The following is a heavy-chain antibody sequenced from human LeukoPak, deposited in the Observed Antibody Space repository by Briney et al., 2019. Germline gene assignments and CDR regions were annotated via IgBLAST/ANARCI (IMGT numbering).Heavy chain of an antibody. CDR1: GGSISSYY. Sequence: SETLSLTCSVSGGSISSYYWSWIRQPAGRGLEWIGRIYSSGSTNYNPSLKTRVTMSLDTSKNQFSLNLTTVTAADTAVYYCARTSARGAQFDYWGQGTLVTVSS. V-gene: IGHV4-4*07. J-gene: IGHJ4*02. D-gene: IGHD3-10*01. CDR3: ARTSARGAQFDY. CDR2: IYSSGST.